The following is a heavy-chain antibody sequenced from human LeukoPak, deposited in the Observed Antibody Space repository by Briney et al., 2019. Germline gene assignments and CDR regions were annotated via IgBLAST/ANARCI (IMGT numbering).Heavy chain of an antibody. Sequence: SGGSLRLSCAASGFTFSSYRMSWVRQAPGKGLEWVANIKEDGSEKYYVDSVKGRFTTSRDNAKKSLYLQMNSLRVEDTAVYYCARVGGSYYAYYYYYYMDVWGKGATVTVSS. CDR2: IKEDGSEK. J-gene: IGHJ6*03. D-gene: IGHD1-26*01. CDR1: GFTFSSYR. CDR3: ARVGGSYYAYYYYYYMDV. V-gene: IGHV3-7*01.